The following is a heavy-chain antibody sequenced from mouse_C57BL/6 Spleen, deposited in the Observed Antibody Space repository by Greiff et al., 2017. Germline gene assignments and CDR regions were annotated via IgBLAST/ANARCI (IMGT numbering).Heavy chain of an antibody. V-gene: IGHV1-85*01. CDR2: IYPRDGST. CDR1: GYTFTSYD. CDR3: ARSATTVVATDFDV. D-gene: IGHD1-1*01. J-gene: IGHJ1*03. Sequence: VKLVESGPELVKPGASVKLSCKASGYTFTSYDINWVKQRPGQGLEWIGWIYPRDGSTKYNEKFKGKATLTVDTSSSTAYMELHSLTSEDSAVYFCARSATTVVATDFDVWGTGTTVTVSS.